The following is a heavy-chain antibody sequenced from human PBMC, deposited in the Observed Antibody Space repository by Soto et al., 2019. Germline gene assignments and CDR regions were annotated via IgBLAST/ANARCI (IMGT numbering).Heavy chain of an antibody. Sequence: PGGSLRLSCAGSVFTFIRYAMNWVSQAPGEGLEWVSIISSRGDRTSYAETVKGRFTISRDDSKNTLFLHMNSLGAEDTAVYYCAKETGYSYGFQPNALDVWGQGTTVTVSS. V-gene: IGHV3-23*01. CDR2: ISSRGDRT. CDR1: VFTFIRYA. J-gene: IGHJ6*02. D-gene: IGHD5-18*01. CDR3: AKETGYSYGFQPNALDV.